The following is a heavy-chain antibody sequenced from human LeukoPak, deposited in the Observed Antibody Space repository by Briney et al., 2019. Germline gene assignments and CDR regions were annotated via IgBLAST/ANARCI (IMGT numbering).Heavy chain of an antibody. CDR3: ASYAGIVVVPAATSGFDP. CDR1: GGSISSYY. J-gene: IGHJ5*02. Sequence: SETLSLTCTVSGGSISSYYWSWIRQPPGKGLEWIGYIYYSGSTNYNPSLKSRVTISVDTSKNQFSLKLSSVTAEDTAVYYCASYAGIVVVPAATSGFDPWGQGTLVTVSS. D-gene: IGHD2-2*01. V-gene: IGHV4-59*01. CDR2: IYYSGST.